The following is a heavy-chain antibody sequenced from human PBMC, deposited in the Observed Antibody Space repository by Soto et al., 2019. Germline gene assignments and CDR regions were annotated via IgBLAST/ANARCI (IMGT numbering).Heavy chain of an antibody. CDR2: VFYNGTT. V-gene: IGHV4-39*01. Sequence: SETLSLTCTVSGGSINTNNYYWGWVRQPPGKGLEWIGSVFYNGTTYYSPSLKSRVTISLATSRTQFSLRLESVTAADTAVYYCARLVVVSPVASAWGQGTLVTVSS. D-gene: IGHD2-15*01. J-gene: IGHJ5*02. CDR1: GGSINTNNYY. CDR3: ARLVVVSPVASA.